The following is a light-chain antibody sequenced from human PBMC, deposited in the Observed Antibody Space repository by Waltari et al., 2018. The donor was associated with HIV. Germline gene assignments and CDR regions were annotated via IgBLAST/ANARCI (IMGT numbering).Light chain of an antibody. V-gene: IGLV2-14*03. CDR1: DSDLGGSHY. Sequence: QSALTQPASVAGSPGQSITISCTGPDSDLGGSHYVSWFQQHAGKAPKLIIYEVSRRPSGISDRFSGSRSGDTASLTISALQTEDEADYHCAAFTGTSTLFGGGTKLTVL. CDR2: EVS. CDR3: AAFTGTSTL. J-gene: IGLJ2*01.